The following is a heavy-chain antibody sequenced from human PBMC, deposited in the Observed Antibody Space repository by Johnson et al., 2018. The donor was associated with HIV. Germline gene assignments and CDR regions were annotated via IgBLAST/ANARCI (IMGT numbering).Heavy chain of an antibody. D-gene: IGHD1-26*01. Sequence: VESGGGVVQPGRSLRLSCAASGFTFSRYAMHWVRQAPGKGLEWVAVISYDGSKQYYADSVKGRFTISRDNSKNTLYLQMNSLRAEDTAVYYCARDGGSTRGDAFDIWGQGTMVTVSS. V-gene: IGHV3-30*04. CDR2: ISYDGSKQ. CDR1: GFTFSRYA. CDR3: ARDGGSTRGDAFDI. J-gene: IGHJ3*02.